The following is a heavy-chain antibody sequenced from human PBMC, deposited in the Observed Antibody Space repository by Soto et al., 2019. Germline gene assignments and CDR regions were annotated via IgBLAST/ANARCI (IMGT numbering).Heavy chain of an antibody. V-gene: IGHV3-7*03. CDR3: TRKRFGMDV. CDR2: IKEDGSEK. CDR1: GFTFSNSW. Sequence: EVQLVESGGGLVQPGESLRLSCAASGFTFSNSWMSWVRQAPGKGLEWVANIKEDGSEKDYVDPVKCRFNITRDNAKNSLYLQMNNLRAEDTAVYFCTRKRFGMDVWGQGTTVTVSS. J-gene: IGHJ6*02.